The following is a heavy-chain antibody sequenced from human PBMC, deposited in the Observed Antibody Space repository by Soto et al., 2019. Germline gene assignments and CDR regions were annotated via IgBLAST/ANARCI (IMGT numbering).Heavy chain of an antibody. V-gene: IGHV1-46*01. CDR2: INPSGGST. D-gene: IGHD2-2*02. CDR1: GYTFTSCY. CDR3: ARVRYCSSTSCYTRFDY. Sequence: ASVKVSCKASGYTFTSCYMHWVRQAPGQGLEWMGIINPSGGSTSYAQKFQGRVTMTRDTSTSTVYMELSSLRSEDTAVYYCARVRYCSSTSCYTRFDYWGQGTLVTVSS. J-gene: IGHJ4*02.